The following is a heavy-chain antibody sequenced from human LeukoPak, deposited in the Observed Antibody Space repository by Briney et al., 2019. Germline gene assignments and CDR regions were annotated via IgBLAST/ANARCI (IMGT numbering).Heavy chain of an antibody. Sequence: GGSLRLSCAASGFTFSDAWMSWVRQAPGKGLEWVGRIKSNSAGGTRDYAAPVKVRFTISRDDSKNTLYLQMNSLKAEDTAMYYCTTDYTSGNPYWGQGALVTVSS. CDR2: IKSNSAGGTR. J-gene: IGHJ4*02. V-gene: IGHV3-15*05. CDR1: GFTFSDAW. D-gene: IGHD3-10*01. CDR3: TTDYTSGNPY.